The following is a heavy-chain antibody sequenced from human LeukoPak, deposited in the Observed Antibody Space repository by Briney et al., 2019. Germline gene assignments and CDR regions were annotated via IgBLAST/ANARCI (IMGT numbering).Heavy chain of an antibody. J-gene: IGHJ4*02. CDR1: GFTFSDYY. CDR3: ARATGFATVTYYFDY. CDR2: ISSSGSTI. V-gene: IGHV3-11*04. Sequence: GGSLRLSCAASGFTFSDYYMSWIRQAPGKGLEWVSYISSSGSTIYYADSVKGRFTISRDNAKNSLYLQMNSLRAEDTAVYYCARATGFATVTYYFDYWGQGTLVTVSS. D-gene: IGHD4-17*01.